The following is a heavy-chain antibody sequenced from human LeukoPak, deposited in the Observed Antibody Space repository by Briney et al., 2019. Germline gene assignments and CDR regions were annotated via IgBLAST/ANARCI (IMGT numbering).Heavy chain of an antibody. J-gene: IGHJ4*02. CDR1: GGSFSGYY. CDR3: ASSRGYSYGLTFDY. CDR2: INHSGST. Sequence: PSETLSLTCAVCGGSFSGYYWSWIRQPPGKGLEWIGEINHSGSTNYNPSLKSRVTISVDTSKNQFSLKLSSVTAADTAVYYCASSRGYSYGLTFDYWGQGTLVTVSS. D-gene: IGHD5-18*01. V-gene: IGHV4-34*01.